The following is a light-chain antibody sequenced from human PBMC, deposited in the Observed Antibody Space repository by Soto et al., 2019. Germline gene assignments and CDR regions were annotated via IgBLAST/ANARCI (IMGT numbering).Light chain of an antibody. CDR1: QSVSRN. V-gene: IGKV3-15*01. CDR2: DAS. J-gene: IGKJ4*01. Sequence: TRSPCTQTLSPGDRATLSCRASQSVSRNLAWYQQKPGQAPRLVIYDASNRAPGIPARFSGSGSGTEFNITISSLQSEDFAVYYCQQYNNWPRATFGGGTKVDIK. CDR3: QQYNNWPRAT.